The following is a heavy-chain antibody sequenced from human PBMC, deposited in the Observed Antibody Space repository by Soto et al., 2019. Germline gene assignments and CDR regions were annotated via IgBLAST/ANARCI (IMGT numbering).Heavy chain of an antibody. V-gene: IGHV3-15*01. Sequence: PGGSLRLSCAASGFTFSNAWMSWVRQAPGKGLEWVGRIKSKTDGGTSDYAAPVKGRFTISRDDSKKTLYLQMNSLKTEDTAVYYCTTGPVVVVAARNYWGQGTMVTVSS. CDR1: GFTFSNAW. CDR2: IKSKTDGGTS. CDR3: TTGPVVVVAARNY. J-gene: IGHJ4*02. D-gene: IGHD2-15*01.